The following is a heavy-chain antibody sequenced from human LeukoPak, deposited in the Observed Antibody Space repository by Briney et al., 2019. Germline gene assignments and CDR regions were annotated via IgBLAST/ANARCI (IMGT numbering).Heavy chain of an antibody. D-gene: IGHD5-12*01. CDR1: GYTFTGYY. V-gene: IGHV1-2*02. Sequence: GASVKVSCKASGYTFTGYYMHWVRQAPGQGLEWMGWINPNSGGTNYAQKFQGRVTMTRDTSISTAYMELSRLRSDDTAVYYCARDLVDIAATADWFDPWGQGTLVTVSS. J-gene: IGHJ5*02. CDR2: INPNSGGT. CDR3: ARDLVDIAATADWFDP.